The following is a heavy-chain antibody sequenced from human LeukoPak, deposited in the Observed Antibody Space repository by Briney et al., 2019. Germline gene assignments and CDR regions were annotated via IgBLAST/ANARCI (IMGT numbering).Heavy chain of an antibody. CDR3: ASVVGYALDD. CDR2: ISRSGRTT. D-gene: IGHD2-2*01. Sequence: GGSLRLSCAASGFTFSGYEKTWVRQAPGKGLGWVLHISRSGRTTYYADSVKGRFSISRDNAKNSLNLHVNSLSADDTAVYYCASVVGYALDDWGQGTLVTVSS. J-gene: IGHJ4*02. V-gene: IGHV3-48*03. CDR1: GFTFSGYE.